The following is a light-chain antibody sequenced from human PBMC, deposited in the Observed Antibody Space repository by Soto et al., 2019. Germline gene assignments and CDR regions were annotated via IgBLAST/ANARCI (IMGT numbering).Light chain of an antibody. Sequence: DVQMTQSPSSLSASVGDRVTITCRASQSIASFLNWYQQRQGTAHKXLIYATSNLESGVPPRFSGSGSGTDLTITISSLQPEDVETYFCQQSYRTPITFGQGTRLEIK. J-gene: IGKJ5*01. V-gene: IGKV1-39*01. CDR3: QQSYRTPIT. CDR1: QSIASF. CDR2: ATS.